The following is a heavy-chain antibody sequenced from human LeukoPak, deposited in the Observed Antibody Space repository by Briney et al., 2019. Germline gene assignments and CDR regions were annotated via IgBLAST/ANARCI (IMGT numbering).Heavy chain of an antibody. CDR2: IYHSGST. CDR3: ASYVNWFDP. J-gene: IGHJ5*02. CDR1: GGSISSGGYS. V-gene: IGHV4-30-2*01. D-gene: IGHD3-16*01. Sequence: PSQTLSLTCAVSGGSISSGGYSWSWIRQPPGKGLEWIGYIYHSGSTYYNPSLKSRVTISVDRSKNQFSLKLSSVTAADTAVYYCASYVNWFDPWGQGTLVTVSS.